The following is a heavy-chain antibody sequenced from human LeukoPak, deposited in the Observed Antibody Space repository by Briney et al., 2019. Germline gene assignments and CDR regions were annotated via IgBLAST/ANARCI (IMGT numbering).Heavy chain of an antibody. CDR3: VTDGDKWNDFEY. Sequence: GGSLRLSCAASGLSLSNFWMHWVRQAPEKGLEWVAIISKDGNEIKYVDSVKGRFTLSRDNAKNSVYLQMNSLRTEDTALYYCVTDGDKWNDFEYWGQGTLVTVSS. D-gene: IGHD1-1*01. CDR2: ISKDGNEI. J-gene: IGHJ4*02. CDR1: GLSLSNFW. V-gene: IGHV3-7*01.